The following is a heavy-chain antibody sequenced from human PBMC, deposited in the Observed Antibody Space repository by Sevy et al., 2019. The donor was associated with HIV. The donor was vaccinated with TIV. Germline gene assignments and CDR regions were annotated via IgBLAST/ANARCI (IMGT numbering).Heavy chain of an antibody. Sequence: GSLRLSCTVSGFIFSNFAMHWVRQAPGKGLEWVAVTSYDGSHKYHADSVKGRFTVSRDNSRNILSLEMSSLRRDATAVYYCARGENDDEFFQYWGQGTLVTVSS. CDR2: TSYDGSHK. CDR1: GFIFSNFA. D-gene: IGHD1-26*01. CDR3: ARGENDDEFFQY. V-gene: IGHV3-30*04. J-gene: IGHJ1*01.